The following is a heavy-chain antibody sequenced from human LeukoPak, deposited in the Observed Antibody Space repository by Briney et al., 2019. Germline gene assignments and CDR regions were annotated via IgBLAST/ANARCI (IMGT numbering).Heavy chain of an antibody. D-gene: IGHD4-17*01. CDR2: ISYDGSNK. CDR1: GFTFSSYA. Sequence: PGGSLRLSCAASGFTFSSYAMHWVRQAPGKGLEWVAAISYDGSNKYYADSVKGRFTISRDNSKNTLYLQMNSLRAEDTAVYYCARDPGYGDYGGYFQHWGQGTLVTVSP. J-gene: IGHJ1*01. V-gene: IGHV3-30*04. CDR3: ARDPGYGDYGGYFQH.